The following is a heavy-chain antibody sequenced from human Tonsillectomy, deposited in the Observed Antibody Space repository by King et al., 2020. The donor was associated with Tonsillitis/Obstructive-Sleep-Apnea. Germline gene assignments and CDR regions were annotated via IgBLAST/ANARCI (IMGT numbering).Heavy chain of an antibody. J-gene: IGHJ4*02. V-gene: IGHV3-30*04. D-gene: IGHD3-16*01. CDR3: ASTVPRGYYDYVWGSYDGGFIDY. Sequence: VQLVESGGGVVQPGRSLRLSCAASGFTFSSYAMHWVRQAPGKGLEWVAVISYDGSNKYYADSVKGRFTISRDNSKNTLYLQMNSLRAEDTAVYYCASTVPRGYYDYVWGSYDGGFIDYWGQGTLVTVSS. CDR1: GFTFSSYA. CDR2: ISYDGSNK.